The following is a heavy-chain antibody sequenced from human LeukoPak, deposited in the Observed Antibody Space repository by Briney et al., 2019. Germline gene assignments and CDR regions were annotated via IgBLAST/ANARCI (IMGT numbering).Heavy chain of an antibody. CDR2: VGSGGTR. D-gene: IGHD1-26*01. J-gene: IGHJ4*02. Sequence: AGSLRLSCAASGFNFNIYTMSWVRQPQGKGLEWISAVGSGGTRYYADSVKGRFTISRDNSANTVSLQMDSLRADDTAMYYCAKMRGMPREAYHFDRWGQGTLVAVSS. V-gene: IGHV3-23*01. CDR3: AKMRGMPREAYHFDR. CDR1: GFNFNIYT.